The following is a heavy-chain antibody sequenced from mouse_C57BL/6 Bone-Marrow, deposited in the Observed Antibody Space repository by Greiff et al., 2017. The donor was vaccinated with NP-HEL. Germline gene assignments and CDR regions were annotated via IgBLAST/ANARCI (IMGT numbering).Heavy chain of an antibody. J-gene: IGHJ4*01. CDR1: GYAFSSSW. D-gene: IGHD1-1*01. Sequence: VQLQQSGPELVKPGASVKISCKASGYAFSSSWMNWVKQRPGQGLEWIGRIYPGDGDTNYNGKFKGKATLTADKSSSTAYMQLSSLTSEDSAVFCWAQGGDYGSSYGAMDYWGQGTSVTVSS. CDR2: IYPGDGDT. V-gene: IGHV1-82*01. CDR3: AQGGDYGSSYGAMDY.